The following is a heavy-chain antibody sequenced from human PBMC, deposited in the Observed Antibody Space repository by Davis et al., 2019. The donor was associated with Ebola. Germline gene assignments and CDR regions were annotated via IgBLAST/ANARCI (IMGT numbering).Heavy chain of an antibody. CDR2: IYHSGST. CDR3: ARARVGVGSCYDY. D-gene: IGHD2-15*01. J-gene: IGHJ4*02. Sequence: PGGSLRLSCSVSGGSIRDGYYYWAWIRQPPGKGLEWIGSIYHSGSTYYNPSLKSRVTISVDTSKNQFSLKLTSVTAADTAMFYCARARVGVGSCYDYWGQGTLVTVSS. V-gene: IGHV4-39*07. CDR1: GGSIRDGYYY.